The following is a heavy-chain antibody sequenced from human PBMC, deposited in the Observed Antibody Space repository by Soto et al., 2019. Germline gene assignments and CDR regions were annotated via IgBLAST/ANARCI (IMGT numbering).Heavy chain of an antibody. CDR1: GYTFTGYY. D-gene: IGHD6-19*01. CDR2: INPNSGGT. J-gene: IGHJ6*02. Sequence: ASVKVSCKASGYTFTGYYMHWVRQAPGQGLEWMGWINPNSGGTNYAQKFQGWVTMTRDTSISTAYMELSRLRSDDTAVYYCARANGIAVADPSYYYGMDVWGQGTTVTVSS. V-gene: IGHV1-2*04. CDR3: ARANGIAVADPSYYYGMDV.